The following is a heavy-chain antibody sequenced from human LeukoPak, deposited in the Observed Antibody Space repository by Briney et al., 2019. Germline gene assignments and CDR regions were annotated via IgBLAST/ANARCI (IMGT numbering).Heavy chain of an antibody. CDR1: GYTFTSYA. J-gene: IGHJ4*02. CDR3: ARGPYCSGGSCYHLDY. CDR2: INAGNGNT. Sequence: GASVKVSCKASGYTFTSYAMHWVRQAPGQRLEWMGWINAGNGNTKYSQKFQGRVTITRDASASTAYMELSSLRSEDTAVYYCARGPYCSGGSCYHLDYWGQGTLVTVSS. V-gene: IGHV1-3*01. D-gene: IGHD2-15*01.